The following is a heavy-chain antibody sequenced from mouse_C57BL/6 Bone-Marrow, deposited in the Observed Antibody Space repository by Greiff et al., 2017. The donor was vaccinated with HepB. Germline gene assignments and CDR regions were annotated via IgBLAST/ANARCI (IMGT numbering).Heavy chain of an antibody. CDR1: GYTFTDYN. CDR2: INPNNGGT. V-gene: IGHV1-18*01. J-gene: IGHJ3*01. Sequence: EVQLQQSGPELVKPGASVKIPCKASGYTFTDYNMDWVKQSHGKSLEWIGDINPNNGGTIYNQKFKGKATLTVDKSSSTAYMELRSLTSEDSAVYYCARSIYYDCGWFAYWGQGTLVTVSA. D-gene: IGHD2-4*01. CDR3: ARSIYYDCGWFAY.